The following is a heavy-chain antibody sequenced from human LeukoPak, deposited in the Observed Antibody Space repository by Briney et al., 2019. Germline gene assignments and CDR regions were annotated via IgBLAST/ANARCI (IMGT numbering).Heavy chain of an antibody. D-gene: IGHD3/OR15-3a*01. Sequence: GASVKLSCKASGYTFTSYGISWVRQAPGQGLEWKGGSITIFSTTNYAQKFQGRVTITADKSTSTAYMELSSLRSEDTAVYYCARGWTRTPFDPWGQGTLVTVSS. CDR3: ARGWTRTPFDP. CDR2: SITIFSTT. V-gene: IGHV1-69*06. CDR1: GYTFTSYG. J-gene: IGHJ5*02.